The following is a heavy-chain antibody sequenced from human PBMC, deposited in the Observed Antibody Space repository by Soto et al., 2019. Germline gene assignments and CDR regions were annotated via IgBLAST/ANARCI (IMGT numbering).Heavy chain of an antibody. CDR2: IIPIFGTA. CDR3: AREYCTGGSCYSNFDY. Sequence: SVKVSCKASGCTFSSHAISWVRQAPGQGLEWMGGIIPIFGTANYAQKFQGRVTITADESTSTAYMELSSLRSEDTAVYYCAREYCTGGSCYSNFDYWGQGTLVTVSS. D-gene: IGHD2-15*01. CDR1: GCTFSSHA. V-gene: IGHV1-69*13. J-gene: IGHJ4*02.